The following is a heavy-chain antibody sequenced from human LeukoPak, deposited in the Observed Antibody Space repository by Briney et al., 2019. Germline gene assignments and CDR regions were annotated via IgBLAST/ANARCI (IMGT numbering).Heavy chain of an antibody. Sequence: GGSLRLSCAASGFTFTSYWMNWVRQAPGKGLEWVANIKQDGSEKYYVDSVKGRFTISRDNSKNTLYLQMNSLRAEDTAVYYCARDVEKRSGSSYGMDVWGQGTTVTVSS. D-gene: IGHD3-10*01. J-gene: IGHJ6*02. CDR2: IKQDGSEK. CDR1: GFTFTSYW. V-gene: IGHV3-7*01. CDR3: ARDVEKRSGSSYGMDV.